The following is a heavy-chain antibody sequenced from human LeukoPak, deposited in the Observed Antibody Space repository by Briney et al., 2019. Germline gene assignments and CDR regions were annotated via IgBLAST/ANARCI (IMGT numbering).Heavy chain of an antibody. CDR2: IRFDGSHK. CDR3: TRSAYCTGGTCYSKTFDY. D-gene: IGHD2-15*01. Sequence: GGSLRLSCAASGFNFRNYAMHWVRQAPGKEPEWVALIRFDGSHKYYADSVQGRFTISRDNSRDTLSLQMSSLRAEDTAVYYCTRSAYCTGGTCYSKTFDYWGQGTLVTVSS. J-gene: IGHJ4*02. V-gene: IGHV3-30*02. CDR1: GFNFRNYA.